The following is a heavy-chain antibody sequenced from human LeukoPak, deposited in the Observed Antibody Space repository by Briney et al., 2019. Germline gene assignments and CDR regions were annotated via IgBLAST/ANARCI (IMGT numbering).Heavy chain of an antibody. Sequence: GGSLRLSCAASGFSFSNTWMNWVRQTPGKGLEWVGRIKTKTEGGTIHYAAPVKGRFTISRDDSKSMLFLQMDSLQTEDTGVYYCNTVTRYWGQGTLVTVSS. J-gene: IGHJ4*02. CDR2: IKTKTEGGTI. D-gene: IGHD2-15*01. V-gene: IGHV3-15*01. CDR1: GFSFSNTW. CDR3: NTVTRY.